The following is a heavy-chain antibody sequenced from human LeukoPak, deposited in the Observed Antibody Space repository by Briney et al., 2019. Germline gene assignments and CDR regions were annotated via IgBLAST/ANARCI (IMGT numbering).Heavy chain of an antibody. CDR2: IYTSGST. D-gene: IGHD2-2*01. V-gene: IGHV4-4*09. CDR1: GGSISSYY. Sequence: SETLSLTCTVSGGSISSYYWSWIRQPPGKGLEWIGYIYTSGSTNYNPSLKSRVTISVDTSKNQFSQKLSSVTAADTAVYYCARRGYCSSTSCYDAFDIWGQGTMVTVSS. CDR3: ARRGYCSSTSCYDAFDI. J-gene: IGHJ3*02.